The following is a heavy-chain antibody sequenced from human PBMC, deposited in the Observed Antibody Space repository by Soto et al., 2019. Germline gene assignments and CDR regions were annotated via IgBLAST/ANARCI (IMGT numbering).Heavy chain of an antibody. Sequence: GGSLRLSCAASGFTFRSYAMHWVRQAPGKGLEWVAVISYDGSNKYYADSVKGRFTISRDNSKNTLYLQMNSLRAEDTAVYYCARLGSGYVPRYYYYYYVMDVSSQRTSDTVSS. J-gene: IGHJ6*02. CDR2: ISYDGSNK. V-gene: IGHV3-30-3*01. CDR1: GFTFRSYA. D-gene: IGHD5-12*01. CDR3: ARLGSGYVPRYYYYYYVMDV.